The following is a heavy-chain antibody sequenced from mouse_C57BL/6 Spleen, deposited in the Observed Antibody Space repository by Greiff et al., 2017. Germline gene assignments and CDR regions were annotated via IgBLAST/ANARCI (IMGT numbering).Heavy chain of an antibody. V-gene: IGHV1-15*01. CDR3: TSRSNYKGFAY. CDR2: IDPETGGT. J-gene: IGHJ3*01. D-gene: IGHD2-12*01. CDR1: GYTFTDYE. Sequence: VQLQQSGAELVRPGASVTLSCKASGYTFTDYEMHWVKQTPVHGLEWIGAIDPETGGTAYNQKFKGKAILTADKSSSTAYMELRSLTSEDSAVYYCTSRSNYKGFAYWGQGTLVTVSA.